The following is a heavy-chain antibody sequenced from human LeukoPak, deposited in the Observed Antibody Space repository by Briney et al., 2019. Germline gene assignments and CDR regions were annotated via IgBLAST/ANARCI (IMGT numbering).Heavy chain of an antibody. Sequence: GGSLRLSCAASGFTFSSYGMTWLRQTPAKGLEWASAISGSGETTYYSDSVKGRFTISRDNSKNTLFLQMNSLRVEDAAMYYCAKTNGYFDQWGQGTLVAVSS. CDR3: AKTNGYFDQ. D-gene: IGHD2-8*01. CDR2: ISGSGETT. V-gene: IGHV3-23*01. J-gene: IGHJ4*02. CDR1: GFTFSSYG.